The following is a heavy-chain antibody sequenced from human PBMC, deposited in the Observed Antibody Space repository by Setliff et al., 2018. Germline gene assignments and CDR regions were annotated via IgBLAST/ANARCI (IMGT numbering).Heavy chain of an antibody. CDR2: IIPMFGTT. J-gene: IGHJ6*03. D-gene: IGHD5-18*01. CDR1: GGTFSSYA. V-gene: IGHV1-69*13. CDR3: AREGVDTKSSTDYRYYMDV. Sequence: SVKVSCKASGGTFSSYAIDWVRQAPGQGLEWMGGIIPMFGTTNYAQRFRGRVTITADESTTTAYLELSSLRSEDTAVYYCAREGVDTKSSTDYRYYMDVWGKGTTVTVSS.